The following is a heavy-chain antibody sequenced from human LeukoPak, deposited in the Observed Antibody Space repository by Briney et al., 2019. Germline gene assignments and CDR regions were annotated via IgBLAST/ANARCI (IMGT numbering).Heavy chain of an antibody. CDR3: ARGLVGSGSYYRR. V-gene: IGHV4-34*01. CDR2: INHSGST. Sequence: SETLSLTCAVYGGSFSGYYWSWIRQPPGKGLEWIGEINHSGSTNYNPSLKSRVTISVDTSKNQFSLKLSSVTAADTAVYYCARGLVGSGSYYRRWGQGTLVTVSS. D-gene: IGHD3-10*01. CDR1: GGSFSGYY. J-gene: IGHJ4*02.